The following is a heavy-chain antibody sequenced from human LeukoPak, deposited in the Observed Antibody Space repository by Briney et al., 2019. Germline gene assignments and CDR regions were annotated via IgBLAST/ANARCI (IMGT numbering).Heavy chain of an antibody. CDR1: GGSISSYY. Sequence: SETLSHTCTVSGGSISSYYWSWIRQPAGKGLEWIGRVYTSGSTNYNPSLKSRVTMSVDTSKNQFSLKLSSVTAADTAVYYCASSHVYGGNSLDYWGQGTLVTVSS. J-gene: IGHJ4*02. CDR2: VYTSGST. CDR3: ASSHVYGGNSLDY. D-gene: IGHD4-23*01. V-gene: IGHV4-4*07.